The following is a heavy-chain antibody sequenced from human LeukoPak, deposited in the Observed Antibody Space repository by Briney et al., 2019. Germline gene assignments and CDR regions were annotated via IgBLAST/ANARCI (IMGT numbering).Heavy chain of an antibody. CDR3: ARIGYSSSSIDY. Sequence: GGSLRLSCAASGFTFSNYWMSWVREAPGKGLEWVANIKEDGSTKYYVDSVKGRFTISRDNAKNSLYLQINSLRVEDTAVYYCARIGYSSSSIDYWGQGTLVTVSS. CDR2: IKEDGSTK. V-gene: IGHV3-7*01. CDR1: GFTFSNYW. J-gene: IGHJ4*02. D-gene: IGHD6-19*01.